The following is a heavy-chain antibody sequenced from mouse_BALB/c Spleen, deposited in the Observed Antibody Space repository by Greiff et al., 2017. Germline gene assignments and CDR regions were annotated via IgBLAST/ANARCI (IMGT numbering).Heavy chain of an antibody. CDR2: IHYSGST. CDR1: GYSITSGYS. CDR3: ARYYGSNFDY. J-gene: IGHJ2*01. V-gene: IGHV3-1*02. D-gene: IGHD1-1*01. Sequence: EVQLVESGPDLVKPSQSLSLTCTVTGYSITSGYSWHWIRRFPGNKLEWMGYIHYSGSTNYNPSLKSRISITRDTSKNQFFLQLNSVTTEDTATYYCARYYGSNFDYWGQGTTLTVSS.